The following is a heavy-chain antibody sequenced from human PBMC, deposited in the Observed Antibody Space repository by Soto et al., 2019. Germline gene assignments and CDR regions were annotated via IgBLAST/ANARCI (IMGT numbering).Heavy chain of an antibody. CDR1: GGTFSSYA. Sequence: QVQLVQSGAEVKKPGSSVKVSCKASGGTFSSYAISWVRQAPGQGLEWMGGIIPIFGTANYAQKFQGRVTITADESTSTAYMELSSLRSEDTAVYYCAREEELWFGELLGAFDPWGQGTLVTVSS. D-gene: IGHD3-10*01. CDR2: IIPIFGTA. CDR3: AREEELWFGELLGAFDP. V-gene: IGHV1-69*01. J-gene: IGHJ5*02.